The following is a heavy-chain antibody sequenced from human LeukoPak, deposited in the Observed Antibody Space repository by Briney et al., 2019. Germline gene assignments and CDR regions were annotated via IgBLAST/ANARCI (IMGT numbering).Heavy chain of an antibody. CDR1: GGSISSYY. D-gene: IGHD3-22*01. CDR2: IYYSGST. Sequence: MPSETLSLTCTVSGGSISSYYWSWIRQPPGKGLEWLGYIYYSGSTNYDPSLKSRVTISVDTSKNQFSLKLSSVTAADTAVYYCARGVRDSSGYYITGYWGQGTLVTVSS. V-gene: IGHV4-59*01. J-gene: IGHJ4*02. CDR3: ARGVRDSSGYYITGY.